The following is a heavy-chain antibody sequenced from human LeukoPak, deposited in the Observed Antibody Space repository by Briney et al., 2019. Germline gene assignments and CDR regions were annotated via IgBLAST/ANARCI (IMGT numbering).Heavy chain of an antibody. J-gene: IGHJ4*03. CDR1: GGSFSRYY. CDR3: ARGATISETGYFDF. CDR2: IDHRGDT. Sequence: SETLSLTCAVYGGSFSRYYWSWIRQSPGKGLEWIAEIDHRGDTNYNPSVKSRVTISVDTSKNQFSLKVRSLSAADTAVYYCARGATISETGYFDFWGQGTLVTVPS. V-gene: IGHV4-34*01. D-gene: IGHD5-24*01.